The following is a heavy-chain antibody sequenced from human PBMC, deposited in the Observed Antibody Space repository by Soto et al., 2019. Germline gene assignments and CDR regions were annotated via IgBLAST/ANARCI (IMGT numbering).Heavy chain of an antibody. CDR3: ARDSDYDFWSGYPRPYGMDV. CDR1: GGSISSYY. J-gene: IGHJ6*02. D-gene: IGHD3-3*01. Sequence: SETLSLTCTVSGGSISSYYWSWIRQPPGKGLEWIGYIYYSGSTNYNPSLKSRVTISVDTSKNQFSLKLSSVTAADTAVYYCARDSDYDFWSGYPRPYGMDVWGQGTTVTAP. V-gene: IGHV4-59*01. CDR2: IYYSGST.